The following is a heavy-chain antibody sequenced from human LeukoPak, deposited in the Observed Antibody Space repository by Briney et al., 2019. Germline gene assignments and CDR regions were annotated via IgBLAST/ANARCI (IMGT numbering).Heavy chain of an antibody. V-gene: IGHV5-51*01. J-gene: IGHJ3*02. CDR3: ARPYDCGDYPEGYAFDI. Sequence: GESLKISCKGSGYSFTSYWIGWVRQMPGKGLEWMGIIYPGDSDTRYSPSFQGQVTISADKSMSTAYLQWSSLKASDTAMYYCARPYDCGDYPEGYAFDIWGQGTMVTVSS. CDR1: GYSFTSYW. D-gene: IGHD4-17*01. CDR2: IYPGDSDT.